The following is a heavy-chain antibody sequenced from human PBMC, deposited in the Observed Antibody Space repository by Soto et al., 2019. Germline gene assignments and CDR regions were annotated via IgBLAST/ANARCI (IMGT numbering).Heavy chain of an antibody. CDR1: GFTFSSYG. J-gene: IGHJ6*02. V-gene: IGHV3-30*18. Sequence: GGSLRLSCAASGFTFSSYGMHWVRQAPGKGLEWVAVISYDGSNKYYADSVKGRFTISRDNSKNTLYLPMNSLRAEDTAVYYCAKDWKLRFLEWLPNPYYYYGMDVWGQGTTVTVSS. CDR2: ISYDGSNK. D-gene: IGHD3-3*01. CDR3: AKDWKLRFLEWLPNPYYYYGMDV.